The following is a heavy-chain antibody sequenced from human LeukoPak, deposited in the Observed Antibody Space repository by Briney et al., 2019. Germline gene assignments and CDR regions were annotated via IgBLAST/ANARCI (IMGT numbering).Heavy chain of an antibody. Sequence: ASVKVSCKASGGTFSSYAISWVRQAPGQGLEWMGRINPNSGGTNYAQKFQGRVTMTRDTSISTAYMELSRLRSDDTAVYYCARAESADYGDYGYFDYWGQGTLVTVSS. CDR2: INPNSGGT. CDR3: ARAESADYGDYGYFDY. CDR1: GGTFSSYA. V-gene: IGHV1-2*06. D-gene: IGHD4-17*01. J-gene: IGHJ4*02.